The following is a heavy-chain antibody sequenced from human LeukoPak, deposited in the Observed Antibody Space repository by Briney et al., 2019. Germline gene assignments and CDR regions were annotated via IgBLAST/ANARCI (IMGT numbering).Heavy chain of an antibody. J-gene: IGHJ4*02. V-gene: IGHV2-70*04. Sequence: SLPALVKPTPTPTLTSTSSGFSIGTSGMRVSWIRQPPGKALVGLARTAWDDDKFYSSSLKTRLTISKDTYNRPVGPTTTHMNPVDTETYYCARSDSSAADGSFGYWGEGTLVTVSS. CDR2: TAWDDDK. CDR1: GFSIGTSGMR. CDR3: ARSDSSAADGSFGY. D-gene: IGHD6-25*01.